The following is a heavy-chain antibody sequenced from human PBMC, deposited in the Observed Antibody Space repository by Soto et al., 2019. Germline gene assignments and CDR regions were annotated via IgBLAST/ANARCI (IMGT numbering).Heavy chain of an antibody. V-gene: IGHV4-39*01. D-gene: IGHD3-16*01. CDR3: ARQTYLTYFDI. CDR1: RGSIQSSTYY. CDR2: VYYKGSP. Sequence: QLQLQESGPGLVKPSETLSLTCTVSRGSIQSSTYYWGWIRQPPGKGLEWIGTVYYKGSPYFNPSLKSRLTLSADPSQNQFSLRLASVTAADTAVYYCARQTYLTYFDIWGQGTMVTVSS. J-gene: IGHJ3*02.